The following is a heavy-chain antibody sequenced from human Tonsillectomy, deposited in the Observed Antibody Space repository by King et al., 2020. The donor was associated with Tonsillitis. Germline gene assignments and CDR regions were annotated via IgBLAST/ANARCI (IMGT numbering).Heavy chain of an antibody. CDR2: ISYDGSNK. CDR1: GFTFSSYA. J-gene: IGHJ4*02. CDR3: ARATGYSSLDGGGVY. Sequence: VQLVESGGGVVQPGRSLRLSCAASGFTFSSYAIHWVRQAPGKGLEWVAVISYDGSNKYYADSVKGRFTISRDNSKNTLDLQMNSLRAEDTAVYYCARATGYSSLDGGGVYWGQGTLVTVSS. D-gene: IGHD6-13*01. V-gene: IGHV3-30-3*01.